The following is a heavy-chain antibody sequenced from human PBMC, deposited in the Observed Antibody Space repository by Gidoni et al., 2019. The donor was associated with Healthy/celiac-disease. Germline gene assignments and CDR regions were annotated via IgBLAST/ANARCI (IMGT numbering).Heavy chain of an antibody. Sequence: QLQLQESGPGLVKPSETLSLTCTVSGGSISSSSYYWGWIRQPPGKGLEWIGSIYYSGSTYYNPSLKSRVTISVDTSKNQFSLKLSSVTAADTAVYYCARGGPYYYDSSGYYGYWGQGTLVTVSS. CDR1: GGSISSSSYY. D-gene: IGHD3-22*01. CDR2: IYYSGST. V-gene: IGHV4-39*07. CDR3: ARGGPYYYDSSGYYGY. J-gene: IGHJ4*02.